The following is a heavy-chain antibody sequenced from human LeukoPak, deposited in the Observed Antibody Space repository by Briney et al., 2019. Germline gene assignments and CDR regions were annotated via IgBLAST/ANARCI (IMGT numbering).Heavy chain of an antibody. CDR2: FDPEDGET. Sequence: ASVKVSCKVSGYTLTELSMHWVRQAPGKGLECMGGFDPEDGETIYAQKFQGRVTMTEDTPTDTAYMELSSLRSDDTAVYYCAREDITIFGVPGDIWGQGTMVTVSS. CDR3: AREDITIFGVPGDI. V-gene: IGHV1-24*01. J-gene: IGHJ3*02. D-gene: IGHD3-3*01. CDR1: GYTLTELS.